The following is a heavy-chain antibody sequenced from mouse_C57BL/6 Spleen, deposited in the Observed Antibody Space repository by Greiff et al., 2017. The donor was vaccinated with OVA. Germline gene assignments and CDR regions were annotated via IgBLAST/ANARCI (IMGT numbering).Heavy chain of an antibody. J-gene: IGHJ4*01. V-gene: IGHV5-17*01. CDR2: INSGSSTI. Sequence: DVQLVESGGGLVKPGGSLKLSCAASGFTFSDYGMHWVRQAPGKGLEWVAYINSGSSTIYYADKLKGRFTFSGDNSSTTLFLQMTSLSSEDTAVYYCARGLRYYYSMDDWGQGTSVTVSS. CDR3: ARGLRYYYSMDD. CDR1: GFTFSDYG.